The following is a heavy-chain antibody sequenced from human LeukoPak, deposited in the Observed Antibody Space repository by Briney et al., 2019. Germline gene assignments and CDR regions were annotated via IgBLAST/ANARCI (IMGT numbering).Heavy chain of an antibody. D-gene: IGHD3-22*01. Sequence: ASVKVSCKASGYTFTSYGISWVRQAPGQGLEWMGWISAYNGNTNYAQKLQGRVTMTTDTSTSTAYMELRSLRSDDTAVYYCARDCSGGSCPYYYDSSGYYVFDYWGREPWSPSPQ. CDR1: GYTFTSYG. CDR2: ISAYNGNT. J-gene: IGHJ4*02. V-gene: IGHV1-18*01. CDR3: ARDCSGGSCPYYYDSSGYYVFDY.